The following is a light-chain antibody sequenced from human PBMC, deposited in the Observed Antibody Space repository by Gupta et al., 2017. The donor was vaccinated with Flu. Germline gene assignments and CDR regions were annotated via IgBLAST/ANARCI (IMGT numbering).Light chain of an antibody. CDR2: EVN. CDR1: SSDVGDYNN. Sequence: QSALTQSASVSGSPGQSITISCTGPSSDVGDYNNVSWYQQHPGKAPKLMIYEVNNRPSGVSNRFSGSKSDNTASLTISGLQAEDEADYYCSSYTSSNTLYVFGTGTKVTVL. J-gene: IGLJ1*01. V-gene: IGLV2-14*01. CDR3: SSYTSSNTLYV.